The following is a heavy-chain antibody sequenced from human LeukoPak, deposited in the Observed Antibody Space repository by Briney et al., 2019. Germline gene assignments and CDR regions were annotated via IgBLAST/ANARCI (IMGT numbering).Heavy chain of an antibody. CDR2: IHYSGST. D-gene: IGHD2-21*01. Sequence: SETLSLTCTVSGGSISSYFWTWLRQPPGTGLEWIGYIHYSGSTNYNPTLTRRVAISADTSKNKFSLRLTSVTAADTAVYYCARWGVIGFDDGTACNWFDPWGQGTLVTVSS. CDR1: GGSISSYF. J-gene: IGHJ5*02. CDR3: ARWGVIGFDDGTACNWFDP. V-gene: IGHV4-59*01.